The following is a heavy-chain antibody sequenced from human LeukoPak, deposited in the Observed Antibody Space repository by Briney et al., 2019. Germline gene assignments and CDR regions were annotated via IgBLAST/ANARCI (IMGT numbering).Heavy chain of an antibody. J-gene: IGHJ5*02. D-gene: IGHD6-13*01. CDR3: ARDPTGYEGSNWFDP. V-gene: IGHV4-38-2*02. Sequence: PSETLSLTCAVSGYSISSGYYWGWIRQPPGKGLEWIGSIYHSGSTYYNPSLKSRVTISVDTSKNQFSLKLSSVTAADTAVYYCARDPTGYEGSNWFDPWGQGTLVTVSS. CDR1: GYSISSGYY. CDR2: IYHSGST.